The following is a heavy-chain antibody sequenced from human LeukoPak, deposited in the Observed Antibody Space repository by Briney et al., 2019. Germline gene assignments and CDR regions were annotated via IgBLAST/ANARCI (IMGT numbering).Heavy chain of an antibody. V-gene: IGHV3-30*02. CDR2: IWYDGSNK. Sequence: GGSLRLSCAASGFTFSSHGMQWLRQAPGKGLEWVAVIWYDGSNKYYADSVKGRFTISRDNSKNTLYLQMNSLRAEDTAVYYCAKADGAVAGDYWGQGTLVTVSS. D-gene: IGHD6-19*01. CDR3: AKADGAVAGDY. CDR1: GFTFSSHG. J-gene: IGHJ4*02.